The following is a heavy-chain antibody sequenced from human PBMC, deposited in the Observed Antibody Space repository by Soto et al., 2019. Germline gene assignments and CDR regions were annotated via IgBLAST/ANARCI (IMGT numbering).Heavy chain of an antibody. J-gene: IGHJ4*02. V-gene: IGHV1-69*13. D-gene: IGHD2-2*02. Sequence: ASVKVSCKASGGTLSSHTVSWVRQAPGQGLEWMGGIIPVFGTTNYAQKFQGRVTITADESTSTTYMELSSLISDDTAVYYCARWAGFCSSPSCYTALDYWGQGTLVTVSS. CDR2: IIPVFGTT. CDR3: ARWAGFCSSPSCYTALDY. CDR1: GGTLSSHT.